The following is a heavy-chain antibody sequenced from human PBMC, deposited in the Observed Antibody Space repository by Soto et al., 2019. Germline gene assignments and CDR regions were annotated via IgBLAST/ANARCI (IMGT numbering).Heavy chain of an antibody. CDR1: VGSISSSNW. CDR3: ARIDSSGYYVGTEYFQH. J-gene: IGHJ1*01. Sequence: SETLSLTCAVSVGSISSSNWWSWVRQPPGKGLEWIGEIYHSGSTNYNPSLKSRVTISVDKSKNQFSLKLSSVTAADTAVYYCARIDSSGYYVGTEYFQHWGQGTLVTVSS. CDR2: IYHSGST. V-gene: IGHV4-4*02. D-gene: IGHD3-22*01.